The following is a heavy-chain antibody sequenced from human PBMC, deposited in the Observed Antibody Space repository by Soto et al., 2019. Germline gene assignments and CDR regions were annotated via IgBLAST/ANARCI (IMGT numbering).Heavy chain of an antibody. CDR1: GYSISSGYY. J-gene: IGHJ4*02. CDR2: IHHSGST. V-gene: IGHV4-38-2*02. D-gene: IGHD6-19*01. CDR3: ARDGSGFDY. Sequence: SETLSLTCAVSGYSISSGYYWGWIRQRPGKGLEWIGSIHHSGSTYYNPSLKSRVTISVDTSKNQFSLKLSSVTAADTAVYYCARDGSGFDYWGQGTLVTVSS.